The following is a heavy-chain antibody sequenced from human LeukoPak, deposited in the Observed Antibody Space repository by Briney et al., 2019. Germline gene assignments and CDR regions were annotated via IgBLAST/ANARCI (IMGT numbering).Heavy chain of an antibody. V-gene: IGHV4-34*01. CDR3: ARLRAGRGRYYYGSGSYYNHNWFDP. D-gene: IGHD3-10*01. CDR1: GGSFSGYY. CDR2: INHSGST. J-gene: IGHJ5*02. Sequence: KTSETLSLTCAVYGGSFSGYYWSWIRQPPGKGLEWIGEINHSGSTNYNPSFKSRVTISVDTSKNQFSLKLSSVTAADTAVYYCARLRAGRGRYYYGSGSYYNHNWFDPWGQGTLVTVSS.